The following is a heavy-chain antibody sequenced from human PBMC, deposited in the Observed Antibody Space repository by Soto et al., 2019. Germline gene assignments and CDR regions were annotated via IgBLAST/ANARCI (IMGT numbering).Heavy chain of an antibody. V-gene: IGHV1-2*02. CDR1: GYTFTGYY. Sequence: ASVKVSCKASGYTFTGYYMHWVRQAPGQGLEWMGWINPNSGGTNYAQKFQGRVTMTRDTSISTAYMELSRLRSDDTAVYYCARDPYYYDSSGYYYPNWFDPWGQGTLVTVSS. CDR2: INPNSGGT. D-gene: IGHD3-22*01. J-gene: IGHJ5*02. CDR3: ARDPYYYDSSGYYYPNWFDP.